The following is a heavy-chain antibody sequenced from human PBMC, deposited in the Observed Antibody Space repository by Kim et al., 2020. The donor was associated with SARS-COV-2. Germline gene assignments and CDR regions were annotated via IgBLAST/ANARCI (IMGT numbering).Heavy chain of an antibody. D-gene: IGHD3-10*01. V-gene: IGHV4-59*08. CDR3: ARQSYGSGSYTFDY. CDR2: IYYSGST. CDR1: GGSISSYY. J-gene: IGHJ4*02. Sequence: SETLSLTCTVSGGSISSYYWSWIRQPPGKGLEWIGYIYYSGSTNYNPSLKSRVTISVDTSKNQFSLKLSSVTAADTAVYYCARQSYGSGSYTFDYWGQGTLVTVSS.